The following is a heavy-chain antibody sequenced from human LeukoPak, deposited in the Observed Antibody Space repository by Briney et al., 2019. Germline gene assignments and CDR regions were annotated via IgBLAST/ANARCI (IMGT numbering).Heavy chain of an antibody. J-gene: IGHJ4*02. Sequence: GGSLRLSCAASGFTFSSYAISWVSQAPGKGLEWVSAISGGGSSTYYADSVKGRFTTSRDNSKNTLYLQMNSLRAEDTAIYYCAKGIAAAGPYFDYWGQGTLVTVSS. CDR2: ISGGGSST. CDR1: GFTFSSYA. V-gene: IGHV3-23*01. CDR3: AKGIAAAGPYFDY. D-gene: IGHD6-13*01.